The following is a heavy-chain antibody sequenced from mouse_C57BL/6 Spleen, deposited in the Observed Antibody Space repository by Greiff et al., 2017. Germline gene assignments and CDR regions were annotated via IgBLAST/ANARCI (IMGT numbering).Heavy chain of an antibody. CDR1: GYTFTSYW. J-gene: IGHJ2*01. Sequence: QVQLQQPGAELVKPGASVKLSCKASGYTFTSYWMQWVKQRPGQGLEWIGEIDPSDSYTNYNQKFKGKATLTVDTSSSTAYMQLSSLTSEDSAVYYCARRDYYGRGYFDYWGQGTTLTVSS. CDR3: ARRDYYGRGYFDY. V-gene: IGHV1-50*01. CDR2: IDPSDSYT. D-gene: IGHD1-1*01.